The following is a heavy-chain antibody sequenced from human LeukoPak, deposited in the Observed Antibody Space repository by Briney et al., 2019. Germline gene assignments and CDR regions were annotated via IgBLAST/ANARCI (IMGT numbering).Heavy chain of an antibody. V-gene: IGHV4-59*08. CDR1: GDSISSYF. Sequence: KASETLSLTCTVSGDSISSYFWAWIRQPPGMGLEWIGYMDYSGSTNYSPSLKSRVTMSVDTSKSQFSLKLRSATDADTAVYYCARRVTTVATSWFDSWGQGTLVIVSS. J-gene: IGHJ5*01. CDR2: MDYSGST. CDR3: ARRVTTVATSWFDS. D-gene: IGHD4-17*01.